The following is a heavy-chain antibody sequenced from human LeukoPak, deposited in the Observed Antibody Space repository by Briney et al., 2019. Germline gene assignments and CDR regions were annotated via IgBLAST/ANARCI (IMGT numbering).Heavy chain of an antibody. CDR2: INPNSGGT. D-gene: IGHD3-3*01. Sequence: ASVKVSCKASGYTFTGYYMHWVRQAPGQGLEWMGWINPNSGGTNYAQKFRGRVTMTRDTSISTAYMELSRLRSDDTAVYYCASMGDFWSGYPDFDYWGQGTLVTVSS. CDR3: ASMGDFWSGYPDFDY. V-gene: IGHV1-2*02. CDR1: GYTFTGYY. J-gene: IGHJ4*02.